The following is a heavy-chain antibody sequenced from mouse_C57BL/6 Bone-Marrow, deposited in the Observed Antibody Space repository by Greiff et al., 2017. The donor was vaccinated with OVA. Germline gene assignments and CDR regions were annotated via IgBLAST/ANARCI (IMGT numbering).Heavy chain of an antibody. V-gene: IGHV14-4*01. J-gene: IGHJ3*01. CDR2: LDPENGDT. CDR1: GFNIKDDY. D-gene: IGHD3-2*02. CDR3: TRGSPWFAY. Sequence: VQLQQSGAELVRPGASVKLSCTASGFNIKDDYMHWVKQRPEQGLEWIGWLDPENGDTEYASKFQGKATITADTSSNTAYLQLSSLTSEDTAVYYCTRGSPWFAYWGQGTLVTVSA.